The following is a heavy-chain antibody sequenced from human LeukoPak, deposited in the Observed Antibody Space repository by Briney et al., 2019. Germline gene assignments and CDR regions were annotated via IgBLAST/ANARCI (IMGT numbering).Heavy chain of an antibody. CDR2: INHSGST. Sequence: PSETLSLTCAVYGGSFSGYYWSWIRQPPGKGLEWIGEINHSGSTNYNPSLKSRVTISVDTSKNQFSLKLSSVTAADTAVYYCARGCLLEWLLLNWFDPWGQGTLVTVSS. J-gene: IGHJ5*02. CDR3: ARGCLLEWLLLNWFDP. CDR1: GGSFSGYY. V-gene: IGHV4-34*01. D-gene: IGHD3-3*01.